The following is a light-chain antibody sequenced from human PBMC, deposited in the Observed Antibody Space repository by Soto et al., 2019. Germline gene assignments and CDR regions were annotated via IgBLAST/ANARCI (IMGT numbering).Light chain of an antibody. CDR1: QSVSSSY. V-gene: IGKV3-20*01. CDR3: QQYGDAPRT. Sequence: EIVLTQSPGTLSLSPGERATLSCRASQSVSSSYLAGYQQIPGQAPRLLIYGASSRATGIPDRFSGSGSGTDFSLTISRLEPEDFAVYYCQQYGDAPRTFGQGTKVEFK. CDR2: GAS. J-gene: IGKJ1*01.